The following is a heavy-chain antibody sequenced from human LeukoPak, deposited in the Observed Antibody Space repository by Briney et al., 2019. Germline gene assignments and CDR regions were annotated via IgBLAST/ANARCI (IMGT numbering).Heavy chain of an antibody. V-gene: IGHV3-7*01. CDR2: IKEGGSEK. CDR3: SRGRCSGNHFDY. J-gene: IGHJ4*02. D-gene: IGHD3-10*02. CDR1: GFTFSGYW. Sequence: PGGSLRLSCAASGFTFSGYWMSWVRQAPGKGLEWVANIKEGGSEKYYVDSVKGRFTISRDNAKNSLYLQMNSLRAEDTAVYYWSRGRCSGNHFDYRGQGTLVTVSS.